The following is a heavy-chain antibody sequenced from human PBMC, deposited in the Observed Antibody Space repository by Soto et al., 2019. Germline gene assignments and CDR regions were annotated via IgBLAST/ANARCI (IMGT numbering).Heavy chain of an antibody. CDR1: GFTFSSYG. Sequence: GSLRLSCAASGFTFSSYGMHWVRQAPGKGLEWVAVISYDGSNKYYADSVKGRFTISRDNSKNTLYLQMNSLRAEDTAVYYCAKGNGMATMGLFDYWGQGTLVTVSS. J-gene: IGHJ4*02. CDR2: ISYDGSNK. D-gene: IGHD5-12*01. V-gene: IGHV3-30*18. CDR3: AKGNGMATMGLFDY.